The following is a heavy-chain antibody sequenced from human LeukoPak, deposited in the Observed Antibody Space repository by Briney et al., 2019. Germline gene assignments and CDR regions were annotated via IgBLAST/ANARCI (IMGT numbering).Heavy chain of an antibody. V-gene: IGHV4-59*01. CDR1: GGSISSYY. D-gene: IGHD3-22*01. J-gene: IGHJ3*02. CDR3: ARDPQYYDSSGYYTPWAFDI. Sequence: SESLSLTCTVSGGSISSYYWSWIRQPPGKGLEWIGYIYYSGSTNYNPSLKSRVTISVDTSKNQFSLKLSSVTAADTAVYYCARDPQYYDSSGYYTPWAFDIWGQGTMVTVSS. CDR2: IYYSGST.